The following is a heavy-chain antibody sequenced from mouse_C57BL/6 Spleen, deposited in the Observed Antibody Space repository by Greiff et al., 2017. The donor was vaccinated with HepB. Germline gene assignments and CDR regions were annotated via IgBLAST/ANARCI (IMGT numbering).Heavy chain of an antibody. J-gene: IGHJ1*03. CDR2: INPYNGGT. CDR1: GYTFTDYY. V-gene: IGHV1-19*01. CDR3: ARWDYYGSSPWYFDV. Sequence: VQLKESGPVLVKPGASVKMSCKASGYTFTDYYMNWVKQSHGKSLEWIGVINPYNGGTSYNQKFKGKATLTVDKSSSTAYMELNSLTSEDSAVYYCARWDYYGSSPWYFDVWGTGTTVTVSS. D-gene: IGHD1-1*01.